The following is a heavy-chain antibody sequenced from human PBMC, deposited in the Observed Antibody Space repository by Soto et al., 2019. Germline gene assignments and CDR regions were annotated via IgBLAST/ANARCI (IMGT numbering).Heavy chain of an antibody. J-gene: IGHJ6*03. D-gene: IGHD6-19*01. CDR2: ISSSSSYI. V-gene: IGHV3-21*01. Sequence: WGSLRLSCAASGFTFKSYEMNRVRQAPGKGLEWVSSISSSSSYIYYADSVKGRFTISRDNAKNSLYLQMNSLRAEDTAVYYCARSGGQWLVQDYYYYMDVWGKGTTVTVSS. CDR1: GFTFKSYE. CDR3: ARSGGQWLVQDYYYYMDV.